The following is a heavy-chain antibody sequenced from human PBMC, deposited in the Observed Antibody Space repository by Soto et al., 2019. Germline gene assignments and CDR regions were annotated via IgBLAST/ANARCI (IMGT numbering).Heavy chain of an antibody. J-gene: IGHJ5*02. D-gene: IGHD3-10*01. V-gene: IGHV1-3*01. CDR1: GYIFANYA. CDR3: ARAVKHFPGSGDPWFDP. Sequence: ASVKVSCKASGYIFANYAMQWVRQAPGQGLEWMGYINPGNGNTKYSQKFQGRLTISRDTSANTVYMDLSSLTSKDTAIYYCARAVKHFPGSGDPWFDPWGQGTLVTVSS. CDR2: INPGNGNT.